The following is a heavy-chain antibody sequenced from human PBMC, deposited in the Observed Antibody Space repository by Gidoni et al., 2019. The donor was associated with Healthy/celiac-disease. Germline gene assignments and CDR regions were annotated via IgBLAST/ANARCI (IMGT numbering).Heavy chain of an antibody. CDR1: GGTFSSYA. CDR2: IIPIFGTA. V-gene: IGHV1-69*01. Sequence: QVQLVQSGAEVKKPGSSVKVSCKASGGTFSSYAISWVRQAPGQGLEWMGGIIPIFGTANYAQKFQGRVTITADESTSTAYMELSSLRSEDTAVYYCAREAGYCSGGSCFFVHGMDVWGQGTTVTVSS. J-gene: IGHJ6*02. D-gene: IGHD2-15*01. CDR3: AREAGYCSGGSCFFVHGMDV.